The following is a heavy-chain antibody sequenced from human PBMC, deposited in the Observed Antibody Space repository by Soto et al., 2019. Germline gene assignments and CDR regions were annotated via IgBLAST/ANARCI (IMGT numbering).Heavy chain of an antibody. CDR1: GFSFSSHW. J-gene: IGHJ4*02. Sequence: EVQLVESGGGLVQPGGSLRLSCAASGFSFSSHWMTWVRQAPGKGPEWVAYIKQDGSEKYYVDSVMGRFTMSRDNTQSSLSLQINTLRVEDTAVYYCARVTSPGYFDSWGQGTLVTVSS. V-gene: IGHV3-7*05. CDR2: IKQDGSEK. CDR3: ARVTSPGYFDS.